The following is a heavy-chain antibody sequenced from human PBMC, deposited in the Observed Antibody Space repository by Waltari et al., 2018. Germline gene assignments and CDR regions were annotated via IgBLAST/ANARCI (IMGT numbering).Heavy chain of an antibody. V-gene: IGHV3-30-3*01. Sequence: QVQLVESGGGVVQPGRSLRLSCAASGFTFSSYAMHWVRQAPGKGLEWVAVIAYDGSNKYYADSVKVRFTISRDNSKNTLDLQMNSLRAEDTAVYYCARGGWELLYYFDYWGQGTLVTVSS. CDR2: IAYDGSNK. J-gene: IGHJ4*02. CDR3: ARGGWELLYYFDY. D-gene: IGHD1-26*01. CDR1: GFTFSSYA.